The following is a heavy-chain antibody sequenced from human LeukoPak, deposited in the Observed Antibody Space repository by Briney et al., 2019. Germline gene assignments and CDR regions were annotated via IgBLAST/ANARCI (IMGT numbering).Heavy chain of an antibody. Sequence: SETLSLTCTVSGYSISSGYYWGWIRQPPGKGLEWIGSIYHSGSTYYNPSLKSRVTISVDTSKNQFSLKLSSVTAADTAVYYCARLRGATTKGYYYYYYMDVWGKGTTVTVSS. J-gene: IGHJ6*03. CDR1: GYSISSGYY. D-gene: IGHD1-26*01. CDR2: IYHSGST. V-gene: IGHV4-38-2*02. CDR3: ARLRGATTKGYYYYYYMDV.